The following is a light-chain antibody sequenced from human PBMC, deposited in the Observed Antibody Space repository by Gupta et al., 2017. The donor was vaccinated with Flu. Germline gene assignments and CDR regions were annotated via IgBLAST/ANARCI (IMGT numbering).Light chain of an antibody. CDR1: QIVAGSR. J-gene: IGKJ3*01. V-gene: IGKV3-20*01. CDR2: DTS. Sequence: EIMLTQSPGTLSLSPGERATLFCRASQIVAGSRLAWYQKGPGQSPRLLIYDTSRRAGGIPDSCTGSGSGGDCSLSVSRLKPGGLAVYDCQHYGGSRFTFGPGTKVEFK. CDR3: QHYGGSRFT.